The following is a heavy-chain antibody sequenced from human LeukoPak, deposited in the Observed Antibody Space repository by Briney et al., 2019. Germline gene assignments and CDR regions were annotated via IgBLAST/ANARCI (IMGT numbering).Heavy chain of an antibody. CDR1: DGSISPYS. CDR2: IYYSGNT. CDR3: ARDWGVGGRPGYMDV. D-gene: IGHD6-6*01. Sequence: SETLSLTCTVSDGSISPYSWNWIRRPPGKGLEWIGYIYYSGNTNYNPSLKSRVTILVDTSKNQVSLKLSSVTAADTAVYFCARDWGVGGRPGYMDVWGKGTTVTVSS. J-gene: IGHJ6*03. V-gene: IGHV4-59*01.